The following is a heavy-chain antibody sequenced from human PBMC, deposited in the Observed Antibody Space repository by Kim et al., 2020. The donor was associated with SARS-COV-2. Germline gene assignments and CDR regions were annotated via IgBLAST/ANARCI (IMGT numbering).Heavy chain of an antibody. D-gene: IGHD3-9*01. J-gene: IGHJ4*02. CDR3: ARRNILTGADYYFDY. Sequence: PCLKSRVTISVDTSKNQFTLKLSSVTAADTAVYYCARRNILTGADYYFDYWGQGTLVTVSS. V-gene: IGHV4-39*01.